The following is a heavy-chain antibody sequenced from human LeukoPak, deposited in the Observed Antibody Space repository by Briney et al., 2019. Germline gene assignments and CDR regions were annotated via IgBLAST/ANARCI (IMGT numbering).Heavy chain of an antibody. CDR3: AGGEDIVVVPAGFQH. Sequence: SETLSLTCTVSGGSISSYYGSWIRQPPGKGLEWIGYIYTSGSTNYNPSLKSRVTISVDTSKNQFSLKLSSVTAADTAVYYCAGGEDIVVVPAGFQHWGQGTLVTVSS. J-gene: IGHJ1*01. CDR1: GGSISSYY. CDR2: IYTSGST. D-gene: IGHD2-2*01. V-gene: IGHV4-4*09.